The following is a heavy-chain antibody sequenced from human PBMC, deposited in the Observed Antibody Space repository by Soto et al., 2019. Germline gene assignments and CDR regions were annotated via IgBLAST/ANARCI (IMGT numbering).Heavy chain of an antibody. D-gene: IGHD3-3*01. Sequence: QVQLVQSGAEVKKPGSSVKVSCKASGGTFSNYAISWVRQAPGQGLEWMGGIIPIFGTANYAQKFQGRVTITADESTSTAYMELSSLRSEDTAVYYCARGPWGIFGVVGAYGMDVWGQGTTVTVSS. V-gene: IGHV1-69*01. CDR2: IIPIFGTA. J-gene: IGHJ6*02. CDR3: ARGPWGIFGVVGAYGMDV. CDR1: GGTFSNYA.